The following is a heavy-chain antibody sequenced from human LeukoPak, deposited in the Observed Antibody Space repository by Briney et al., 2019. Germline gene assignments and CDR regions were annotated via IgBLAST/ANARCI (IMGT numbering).Heavy chain of an antibody. D-gene: IGHD3-9*01. V-gene: IGHV3-74*01. CDR3: AKDPGVSDIHVFDY. CDR1: GFIFSNYR. J-gene: IGHJ4*02. Sequence: PGGSLRLSCAVSGFIFSNYRMQWVRQAPGKGLVWVSHINNDGSSRNYAESVKGRFTISRDNSKNTLYLQMNSLRAEDTAVYYCAKDPGVSDIHVFDYWGQGTLVTVSS. CDR2: INNDGSSR.